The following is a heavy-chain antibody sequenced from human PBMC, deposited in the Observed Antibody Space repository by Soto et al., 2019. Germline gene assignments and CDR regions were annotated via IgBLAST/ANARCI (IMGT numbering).Heavy chain of an antibody. CDR2: IKSESDSGAA. CDR1: GFTFSHAW. CDR3: ATPPPGVTTAGRDPFCYYGRGG. J-gene: IGHJ6*04. Sequence: PGGSLRLSCAASGFTFSHAWMSWVRQAPGKGLEWVGRIKSESDSGAADTAAPVKGRFTISRDDSKNTLYLHMNSLKTEDTGVYYCATPPPGVTTAGRDPFCYYGRGGWGKGTTVAVSS. V-gene: IGHV3-15*01. D-gene: IGHD6-25*01.